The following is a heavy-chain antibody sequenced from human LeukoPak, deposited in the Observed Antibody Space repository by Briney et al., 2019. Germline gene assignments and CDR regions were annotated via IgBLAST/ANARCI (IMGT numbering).Heavy chain of an antibody. J-gene: IGHJ4*02. CDR1: NGSISSYY. V-gene: IGHV4-59*01. CDR2: IYFTGST. Sequence: ASETLSLTCSVSNGSISSYYWSWIRQPPGKGLEWIGYIYFTGSTNSNPSLKSRVTISVDTSKNQFSLKLSAVTAGDTAVYYGARGYYYDNSGPEFDYWGQGILVTVSS. CDR3: ARGYYYDNSGPEFDY. D-gene: IGHD3-22*01.